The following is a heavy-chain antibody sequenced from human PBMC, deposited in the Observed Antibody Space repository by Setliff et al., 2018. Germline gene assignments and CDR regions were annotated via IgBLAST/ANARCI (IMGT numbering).Heavy chain of an antibody. J-gene: IGHJ4*02. CDR1: GGTFSSYA. V-gene: IGHV1-69*05. Sequence: SVKVSCKASGGTFSSYAISWVRQAPGQGLEWMGGIISIFGTANYAQKFQGRVTITTDESTSTAYMELSSLRSEDTAVYHCNYNFWSGYYLDYWGQGTLVTVSS. CDR2: IISIFGTA. D-gene: IGHD3-3*01. CDR3: NYNFWSGYYLDY.